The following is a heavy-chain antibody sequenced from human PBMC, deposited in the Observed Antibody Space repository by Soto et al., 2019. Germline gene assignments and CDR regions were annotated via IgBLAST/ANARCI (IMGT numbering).Heavy chain of an antibody. J-gene: IGHJ3*02. CDR1: GGSISSCGYY. D-gene: IGHD2-15*01. Sequence: PSETLSLTCTVSGGSISSCGYYWSWIRQHPGKGLEWIGYIYYSGSTYYNPSLKSRVTISVDTSKNQFSLKLSSVTAADTAVYYCARGVVVVAATRDAFDIWGQGTMVTVSS. CDR2: IYYSGST. CDR3: ARGVVVVAATRDAFDI. V-gene: IGHV4-31*03.